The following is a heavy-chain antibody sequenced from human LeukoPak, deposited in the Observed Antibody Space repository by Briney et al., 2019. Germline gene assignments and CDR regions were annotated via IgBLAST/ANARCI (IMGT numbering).Heavy chain of an antibody. CDR1: GFTFSSYW. V-gene: IGHV3-7*03. CDR3: ARDELSRTFYFDY. Sequence: GGSLRLSCAASGFTFSSYWMSWVRQAPGKGLKWVANIKQDGSEKYYVDSVKGRFTISRDNAKNSLYLQMNSLRAEDTAVYYCARDELSRTFYFDYWGQGTLVTVSS. J-gene: IGHJ4*02. D-gene: IGHD3-16*02. CDR2: IKQDGSEK.